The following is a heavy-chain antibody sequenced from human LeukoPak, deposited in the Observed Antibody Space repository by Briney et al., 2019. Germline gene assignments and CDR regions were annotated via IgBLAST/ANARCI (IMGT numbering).Heavy chain of an antibody. V-gene: IGHV3-23*01. CDR2: INSSGGAT. J-gene: IGHJ4*02. CDR1: GISFSTYS. Sequence: QSGGSLRLSCAASGISFSTYSMSWVRQAPGKGLEWVSGINSSGGATYYADSVRGRFTISRDNSKNMLFLQMNSLRAEDTAMYYCVKDRVLREADYWGQGTLVTVSS. D-gene: IGHD1-26*01. CDR3: VKDRVLREADY.